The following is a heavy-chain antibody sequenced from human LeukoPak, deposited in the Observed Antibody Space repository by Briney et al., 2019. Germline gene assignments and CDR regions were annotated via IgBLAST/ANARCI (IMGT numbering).Heavy chain of an antibody. J-gene: IGHJ3*01. CDR2: VYYSGRT. CDR3: ARTRYCSTTSCYADT. CDR1: GGSISPYY. V-gene: IGHV4-59*01. D-gene: IGHD2-2*01. Sequence: SETLSLTCIVSGGSISPYYWSWIRQPPEKGLEWIGYVYYSGRTSYSPSLKSRVTISVGTSEDRFSLELTSVTAADTAVYYCARTRYCSTTSCYADTWGQGTMVTVSS.